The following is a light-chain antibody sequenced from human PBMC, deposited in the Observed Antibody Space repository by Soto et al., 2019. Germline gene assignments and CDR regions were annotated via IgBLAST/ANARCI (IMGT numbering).Light chain of an antibody. CDR2: KHN. CDR3: AAWDDSLSGGV. V-gene: IGLV1-47*01. CDR1: SSNIGSNY. J-gene: IGLJ1*01. Sequence: QLVLTQPPSASGTPGQRVTISCSGSSSNIGSNYVYWYQQLPGTAPKLLIYKHNQRPSGVPDRFSGSKSGTSASLAISGLRSEDEADYYCAAWDDSLSGGVFGTGTKVTVL.